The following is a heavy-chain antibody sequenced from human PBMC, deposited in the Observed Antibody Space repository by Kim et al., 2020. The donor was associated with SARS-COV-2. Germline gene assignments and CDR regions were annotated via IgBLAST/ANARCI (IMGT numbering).Heavy chain of an antibody. CDR2: VHHSGST. D-gene: IGHD6-19*01. CDR1: VGSFSDDY. V-gene: IGHV4-34*01. CDR3: ARAHIAEAGKTFDY. Sequence: SETLSLTCSVYVGSFSDDYWTWIRQPPGKGLEWIGEVHHSGSTNYNPSLKSRVTISVDTSKNHFSLKLTSVTAADTAVYYCARAHIAEAGKTFDYWGQGTLVTVSS. J-gene: IGHJ4*02.